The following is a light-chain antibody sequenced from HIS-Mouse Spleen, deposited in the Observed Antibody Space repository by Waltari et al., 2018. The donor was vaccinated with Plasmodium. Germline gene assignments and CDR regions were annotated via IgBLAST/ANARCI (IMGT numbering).Light chain of an antibody. CDR2: DNN. CDR1: SSNIGHNY. V-gene: IGLV1-51*01. J-gene: IGLJ2*01. CDR3: GTWDSSLSAGVV. Sequence: QSVLTQPPSVSAAPGQKVTISCSGSSSNIGHNYVSWSQQLPGPAPKLLIYDNNKRPSGIPDRFSGSKSGTSATLGITGLQTGDEADYYCGTWDSSLSAGVVFGGGTKLTVL.